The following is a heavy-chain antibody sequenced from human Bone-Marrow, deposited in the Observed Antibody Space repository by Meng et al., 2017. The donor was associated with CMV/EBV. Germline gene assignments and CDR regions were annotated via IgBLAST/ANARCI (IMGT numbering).Heavy chain of an antibody. CDR2: TYYRSKWYN. D-gene: IGHD3-3*01. Sequence: SSNSAAWNWIRQSPSRGLEWLGRTYYRSKWYNDYAVSVKSRITINPDTSKNQFSLQLNSVTPEDTAVYYCARAGLRFLEWLSNFDYWGQGTLVTVSS. V-gene: IGHV6-1*01. J-gene: IGHJ4*02. CDR3: ARAGLRFLEWLSNFDY. CDR1: SSNSAA.